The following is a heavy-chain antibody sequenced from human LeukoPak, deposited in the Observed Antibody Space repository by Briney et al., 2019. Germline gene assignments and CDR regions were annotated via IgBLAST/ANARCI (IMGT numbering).Heavy chain of an antibody. J-gene: IGHJ4*02. CDR1: GFTFSSCS. V-gene: IGHV3-48*04. D-gene: IGHD1-26*01. Sequence: GGSLRLSCAASGFTFSSCSMNWVRQAPGKGLEWVSYISSSSSTIYYADSVKGRFTISRDNAKNSLYLQMNSLRAEDTAVYYCARDGLGGSYYTSYYFDYWGQGTLVTVSS. CDR2: ISSSSSTI. CDR3: ARDGLGGSYYTSYYFDY.